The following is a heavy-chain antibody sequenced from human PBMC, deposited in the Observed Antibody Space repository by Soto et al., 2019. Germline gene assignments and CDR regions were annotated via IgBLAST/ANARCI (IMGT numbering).Heavy chain of an antibody. CDR3: ATQPGGGGY. Sequence: EVQLVESGGGLIQPGGSLRLSCAVSGFTVSNNYMSWVRQAPGKGLEGVSVIYSGGYTAYGDSVKGRFTISRDNSKNTIFFQINGLRPDPTAVFYWATQPGGGGYWGQGTLVTVSS. V-gene: IGHV3-53*01. J-gene: IGHJ4*02. CDR1: GFTVSNNY. D-gene: IGHD3-10*01. CDR2: IYSGGYT.